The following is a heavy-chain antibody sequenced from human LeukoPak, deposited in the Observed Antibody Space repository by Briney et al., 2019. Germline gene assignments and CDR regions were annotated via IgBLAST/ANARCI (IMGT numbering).Heavy chain of an antibody. D-gene: IGHD6-13*01. V-gene: IGHV3-23*01. J-gene: IGHJ4*02. CDR3: AKASAAGPLLDY. CDR1: GFTFTTYA. CDR2: ISGSGGST. Sequence: GGSLRLSCAASGFTFTTYALTWVRQAPGKGLEWVSAISGSGGSTYYADSVKGRFTISRDNSKNTLYLQMNSLRAEDTAVYYCAKASAAGPLLDYWGQGTLVTVSS.